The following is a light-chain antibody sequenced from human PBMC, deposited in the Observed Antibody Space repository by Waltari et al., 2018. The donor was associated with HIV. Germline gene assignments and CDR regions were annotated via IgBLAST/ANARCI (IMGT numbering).Light chain of an antibody. CDR2: EVS. CDR1: RRDVGDYDY. Sequence: QSALTQPASVSGSPGQSITISCTGTRRDVGDYDYVSWYQQYPGKAPKLMIYEVSNRPSGVSNRFSGSKSGNTASLTISGVQAEDEADYYCASYTSISTVVFGGGTKVTVL. CDR3: ASYTSISTVV. V-gene: IGLV2-14*01. J-gene: IGLJ3*02.